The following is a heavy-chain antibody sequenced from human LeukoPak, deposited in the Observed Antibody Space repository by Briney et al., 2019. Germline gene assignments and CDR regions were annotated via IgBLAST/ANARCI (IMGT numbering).Heavy chain of an antibody. J-gene: IGHJ3*02. V-gene: IGHV4-59*10. Sequence: PSETLCLTCAVSGGSISSYYWRWIRQPAGKELAGIGGIYTSGSTNYNPSLKSRVTMSVDTSKNQFSLKLSSVTAADTAVYYCARTFNYYDSSGTWAFDIWGQGTMVTVSS. CDR1: GGSISSYY. CDR2: IYTSGST. CDR3: ARTFNYYDSSGTWAFDI. D-gene: IGHD3-22*01.